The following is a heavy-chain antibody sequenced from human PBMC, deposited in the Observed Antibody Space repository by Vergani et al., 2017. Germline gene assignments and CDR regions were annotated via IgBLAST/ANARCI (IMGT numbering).Heavy chain of an antibody. J-gene: IGHJ4*02. CDR2: ISGSGGFT. Sequence: VQLLEAGGNLVQPGGSLRLSCAASGFTFTNFAMTWVRQAPGEGLEWVSGISGSGGFTYYADSVKGRFTISRDNSKNTMFLQMNNLRAEDTAVYYCAKDNVPGYYDSIVYCDYWGQGTLVTVSS. D-gene: IGHD3-22*01. CDR1: GFTFTNFA. CDR3: AKDNVPGYYDSIVYCDY. V-gene: IGHV3-23*01.